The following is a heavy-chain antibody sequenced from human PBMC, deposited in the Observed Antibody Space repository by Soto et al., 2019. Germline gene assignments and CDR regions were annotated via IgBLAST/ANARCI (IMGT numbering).Heavy chain of an antibody. J-gene: IGHJ4*02. V-gene: IGHV3-23*04. CDR3: ATLSSRARPPHC. D-gene: IGHD6-13*01. CDR1: GFTFSNYG. Sequence: EVQLVQSGGGLVQPGGSLRLSCAASGFTFSNYGMSWVRQTPGMGLEWVSGISGSGGITYYADSVKGRFTISRDNSKNTMYLQMKSLRAEDTDVYYCATLSSRARPPHCWGQGTLVTVSS. CDR2: ISGSGGIT.